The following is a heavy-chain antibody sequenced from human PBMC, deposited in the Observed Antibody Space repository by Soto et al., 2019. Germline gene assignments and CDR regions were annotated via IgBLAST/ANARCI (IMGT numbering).Heavy chain of an antibody. Sequence: QLQLQESGPGLVKPSQTLSLTCDISGDSVSSTSSIWNWIRQSPSRGLEWLGRTYYRSKWHTDYAGSVRGRITINPDTPKNQFFLQLSSVTPDDTAVYFCARDLHGTYYYDSWGQGTLVTVSS. J-gene: IGHJ4*02. V-gene: IGHV6-1*01. CDR2: TYYRSKWHT. D-gene: IGHD1-1*01. CDR3: ARDLHGTYYYDS. CDR1: GDSVSSTSSI.